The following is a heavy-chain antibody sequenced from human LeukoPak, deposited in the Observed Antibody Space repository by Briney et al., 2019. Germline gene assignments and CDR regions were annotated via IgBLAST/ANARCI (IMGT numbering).Heavy chain of an antibody. D-gene: IGHD3-10*01. Sequence: GGSLRRSCAASGFTFSSYSMNWVRQAPGKGLEWVSSISSSSSYIYYADSVKGRFTISRDNAKNSLYLQMNSLRAEDTAVYYCAKDYYGSGSYYNPSYYYYYYGMDVWGQGTTVTVSS. V-gene: IGHV3-21*01. CDR1: GFTFSSYS. CDR2: ISSSSSYI. J-gene: IGHJ6*02. CDR3: AKDYYGSGSYYNPSYYYYYYGMDV.